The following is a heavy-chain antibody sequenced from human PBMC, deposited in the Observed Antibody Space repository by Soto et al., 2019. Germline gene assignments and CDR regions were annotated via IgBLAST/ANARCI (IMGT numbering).Heavy chain of an antibody. J-gene: IGHJ4*02. CDR1: GFTFSSYA. D-gene: IGHD4-17*01. V-gene: IGHV3-23*01. CDR3: AKAYAERVTTWV. CDR2: ISSSGVTT. Sequence: VQLLESGGGLVQPGGSLRLSCTASGFTFSSYAMSWVRQAPGKGLEWVSGISSSGVTTYYAASVEGRFTISRDSSKSTLYLQMSSLRAEDTATYYCAKAYAERVTTWVWGQGTLVTVSS.